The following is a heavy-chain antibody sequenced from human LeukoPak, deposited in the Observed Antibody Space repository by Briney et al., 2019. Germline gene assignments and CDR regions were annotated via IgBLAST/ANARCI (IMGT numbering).Heavy chain of an antibody. CDR2: IGTAGDT. V-gene: IGHV3-13*01. D-gene: IGHD3-10*01. CDR3: ARTGSGNYAINSYYGMDV. J-gene: IGHJ6*02. CDR1: GFTFSSYD. Sequence: GGSLRLSCAASGFTFSSYDMHWVRQATGKGLEWVSAIGTAGDTYYPGSVKGRFTISRENAKNSLYLQMNSLRAEDTAVYYCARTGSGNYAINSYYGMDVWGQGTTVTVSS.